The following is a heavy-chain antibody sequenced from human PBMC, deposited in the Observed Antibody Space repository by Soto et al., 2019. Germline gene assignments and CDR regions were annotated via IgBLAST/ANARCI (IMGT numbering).Heavy chain of an antibody. D-gene: IGHD1-26*01. Sequence: QVQLVESGGGVVQPGRSLRLSCAASGFTFSSYGMHWVRQAPGKGLEWVAVISYDGSNKYYADSVKGRFTISRDNSKNTLYLQMNRLRAEDTAVYYCAKDHNSGSYHLLDYWGQGTLVTVSS. CDR3: AKDHNSGSYHLLDY. J-gene: IGHJ4*02. CDR1: GFTFSSYG. CDR2: ISYDGSNK. V-gene: IGHV3-30*18.